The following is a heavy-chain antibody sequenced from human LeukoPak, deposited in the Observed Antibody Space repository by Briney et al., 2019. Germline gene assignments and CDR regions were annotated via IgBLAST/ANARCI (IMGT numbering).Heavy chain of an antibody. CDR2: ISAYNGNT. D-gene: IGHD4-17*01. J-gene: IGHJ5*02. CDR1: GYTFTSYG. Sequence: GASVKVSCKASGYTFTSYGISWVRQAPGQGLEWMGWISAYNGNTNYAQKLQGRVTMTTDTSTSTAYMELRSLRSDDTAVYYCARASLPFRGTVTGGLYNWFDPWGQGTLVTVSS. CDR3: ARASLPFRGTVTGGLYNWFDP. V-gene: IGHV1-18*01.